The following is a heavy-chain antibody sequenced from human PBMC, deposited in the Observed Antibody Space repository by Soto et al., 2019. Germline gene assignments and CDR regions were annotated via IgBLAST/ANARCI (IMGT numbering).Heavy chain of an antibody. J-gene: IGHJ6*02. CDR1: GFTFSSYW. D-gene: IGHD3-10*01. V-gene: IGHV3-74*01. CDR3: AKRTINYYGSGAYGMDV. CDR2: INSDGSST. Sequence: GGSLRLSCAASGFTFSSYWMHWVRQAPGKGLVWVSRINSDGSSTSYADSVKGRFTISRDNAKNTLYLQMNSLRAEDTAVYYCAKRTINYYGSGAYGMDVWGQGTTVTVSS.